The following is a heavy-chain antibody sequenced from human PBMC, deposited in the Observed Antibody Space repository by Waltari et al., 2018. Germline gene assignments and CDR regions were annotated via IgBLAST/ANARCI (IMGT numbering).Heavy chain of an antibody. CDR2: IWYDGSNK. CDR3: AKPPVAGLGPDAFDI. Sequence: QVQLVESGGGVVQPGRSLRLSCLASGFTFSRYGMHWVRQAPGKGLEWVAVIWYDGSNKYYADSVKGRLTISRDNSKNTLYLQMNSLRAEDTAMYYCAKPPVAGLGPDAFDIWGQGTMVTVSS. D-gene: IGHD6-19*01. V-gene: IGHV3-30*18. J-gene: IGHJ3*02. CDR1: GFTFSRYG.